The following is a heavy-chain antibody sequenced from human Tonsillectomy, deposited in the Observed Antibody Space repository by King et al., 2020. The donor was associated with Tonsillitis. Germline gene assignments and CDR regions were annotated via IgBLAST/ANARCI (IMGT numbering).Heavy chain of an antibody. Sequence: QLQESGPRLVKPSETMSLTCAVSGYSLSSGYYWGWIRQPPGKGLGWLGSIDHSGSAYYNPSLQSRLTLSVNTSKNEFSLKLSSVTAADTAVYYCARDPLQDTSVPAFWGQGTLVTVSS. CDR2: IDHSGSA. V-gene: IGHV4-38-2*02. CDR3: ARDPLQDTSVPAF. J-gene: IGHJ4*02. CDR1: GYSLSSGYY. D-gene: IGHD3-22*01.